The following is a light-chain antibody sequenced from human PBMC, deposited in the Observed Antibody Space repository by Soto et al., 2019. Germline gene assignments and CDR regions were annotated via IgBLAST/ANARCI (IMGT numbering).Light chain of an antibody. CDR1: QSVSDNY. Sequence: VMTQSPATLSVSPGERPTFSRKARQSVSDNYLAWYQQKPGQAPRLLIYGASNRATGIPDRFSGSGSGTDFTLTISRVEPEDFAVYYCQQYGSSTRTFGQGTKVDIK. CDR2: GAS. CDR3: QQYGSSTRT. V-gene: IGKV3-20*01. J-gene: IGKJ1*01.